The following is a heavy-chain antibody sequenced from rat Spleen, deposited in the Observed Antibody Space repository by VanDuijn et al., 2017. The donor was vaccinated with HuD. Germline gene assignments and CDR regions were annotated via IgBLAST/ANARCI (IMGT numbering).Heavy chain of an antibody. D-gene: IGHD4-3*01. CDR1: GFTFSDYY. V-gene: IGHV5-29*01. CDR2: ISYDGSST. CDR3: TSPYNSGQRFPFAY. Sequence: EVQLVESDGGLVRPGRSLKLSCAASGFTFSDYYMAWVRQAPTKGLEWVATISYDGSSTYYRDSVKGRFTISRDIAKSTLYLKMDSLRSEDTATYYCTSPYNSGQRFPFAYWGQGTLVTVSS. J-gene: IGHJ3*01.